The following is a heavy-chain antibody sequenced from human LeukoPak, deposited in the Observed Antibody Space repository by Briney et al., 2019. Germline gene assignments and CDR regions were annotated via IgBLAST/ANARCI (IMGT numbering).Heavy chain of an antibody. CDR3: ARDVQLTPFHY. V-gene: IGHV3-30*02. CDR1: GFIFSSHG. Sequence: GGSLRVSCVASGFIFSSHGMHWVRQAPGKGLEWVAFIRFDGSEKYYADSVKGQFTISRDNSKNTLYLQMNSLRAEDTAVYYCARDVQLTPFHYWGQGTLVTVSS. CDR2: IRFDGSEK. J-gene: IGHJ4*02. D-gene: IGHD1-1*01.